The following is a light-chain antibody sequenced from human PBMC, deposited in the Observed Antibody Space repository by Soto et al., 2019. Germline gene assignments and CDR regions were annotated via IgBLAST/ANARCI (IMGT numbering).Light chain of an antibody. J-gene: IGLJ1*01. CDR1: RSDVGAYTS. CDR3: SSYTSDNRDYV. Sequence: ALPQPASVSGYPRQSITISCTGRRSDVGAYTSVSWYQQHPGKAPKLMIYEVSKRPSGVSRRFSGSKSGNTASLTISGLQAEDEAHYYCSSYTSDNRDYVFGTGTKVTVL. CDR2: EVS. V-gene: IGLV2-14*01.